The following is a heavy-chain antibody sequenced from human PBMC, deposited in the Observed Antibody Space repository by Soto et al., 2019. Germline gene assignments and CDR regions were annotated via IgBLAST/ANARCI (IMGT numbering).Heavy chain of an antibody. CDR3: ARWGERVGVPAATYNYYGMDV. CDR1: GCTFSSYA. D-gene: IGHD2-2*01. V-gene: IGHV1-69*13. J-gene: IGHJ6*02. CDR2: NIPIFGTA. Sequence: GASVKVCCKASGCTFSSYAIRWGRLAPGQGLEWVGGNIPIFGTADYAQKFQGRVTITADESTSTAYMELRSLSSEDTAAPLCARWGERVGVPAATYNYYGMDVSGHRTTVTVS.